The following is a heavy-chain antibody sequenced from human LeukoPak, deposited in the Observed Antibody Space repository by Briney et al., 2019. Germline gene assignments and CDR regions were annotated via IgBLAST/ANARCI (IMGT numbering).Heavy chain of an antibody. CDR1: GGSISSYY. D-gene: IGHD3-22*01. CDR2: IYTSGST. Sequence: SETLSLTCTVFGGSISSYYWSWIRQPAGKGLEWIGRIYTSGSTNYNPSLKSRVTISVDRSKNQFSLKLSSVTAADTAVYYCARYYYDSSGYVNFDYWGQGTLVTVSS. CDR3: ARYYYDSSGYVNFDY. J-gene: IGHJ4*02. V-gene: IGHV4-4*07.